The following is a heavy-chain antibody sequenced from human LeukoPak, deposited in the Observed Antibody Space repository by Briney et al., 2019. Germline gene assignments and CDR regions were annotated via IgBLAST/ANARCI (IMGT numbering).Heavy chain of an antibody. Sequence: GRSLRVSCAAPGFSFSSYGMHWVRQAPGKGLEWVAVISYDGSNTYYADSLKGRFTISRDNSKNTLYLQMSSLRAEDTAVYYCAKETGSGSTPYYFDYWGQGALVTVSS. V-gene: IGHV3-30*18. CDR3: AKETGSGSTPYYFDY. J-gene: IGHJ4*02. D-gene: IGHD3-10*01. CDR1: GFSFSSYG. CDR2: ISYDGSNT.